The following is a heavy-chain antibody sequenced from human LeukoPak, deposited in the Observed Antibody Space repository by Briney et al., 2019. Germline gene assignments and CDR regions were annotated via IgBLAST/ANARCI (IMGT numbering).Heavy chain of an antibody. CDR3: ARTPPESAIADL. J-gene: IGHJ3*01. V-gene: IGHV3-30*01. D-gene: IGHD1-14*01. CDR1: GFVFDSRA. Sequence: GGSLRLSCATSGFVFDSRAMHWVRQAPGKGLEWVAVISYDGTNRYYGDSVKGRFTISRDTSESTVYLQMKSLRTEDTAVYYCARTPPESAIADLWGQGTMVTVSP. CDR2: ISYDGTNR.